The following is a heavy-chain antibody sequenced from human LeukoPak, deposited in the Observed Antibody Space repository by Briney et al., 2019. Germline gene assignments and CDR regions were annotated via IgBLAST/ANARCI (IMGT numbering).Heavy chain of an antibody. J-gene: IGHJ4*02. D-gene: IGHD5-12*01. V-gene: IGHV3-48*03. CDR1: GFTLTSYE. Sequence: GGSLRLSCAASGFTLTSYEMNWVRLAPGKGLEWISYISRTGNSIYYADSVKGRFTVSRDSAKNSLYLQMNSLKTEDTAVYYCTTVGWLRFPYYFDYWGQGTLVTVSS. CDR2: ISRTGNSI. CDR3: TTVGWLRFPYYFDY.